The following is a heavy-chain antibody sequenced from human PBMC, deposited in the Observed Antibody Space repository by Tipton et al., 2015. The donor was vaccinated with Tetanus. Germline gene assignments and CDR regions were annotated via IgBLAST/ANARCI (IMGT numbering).Heavy chain of an antibody. V-gene: IGHV4-31*03. CDR1: GDSLSRGGYF. CDR2: IYYSGDT. Sequence: TLSLTCTVSGDSLSRGGYFWHWVPQRPGEGPEWVGYIYYSGDTYLNPSLESRVSMSVDTSKNQFSLKLTSVAAAGAAVYYFARDQGGGRVVRLNWLDPWGQGTLVTVSS. CDR3: ARDQGGGRVVRLNWLDP. D-gene: IGHD6-6*01. J-gene: IGHJ5*02.